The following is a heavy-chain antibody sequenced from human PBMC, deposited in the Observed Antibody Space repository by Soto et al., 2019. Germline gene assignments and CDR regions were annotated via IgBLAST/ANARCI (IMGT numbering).Heavy chain of an antibody. CDR1: GGSISSGGYY. Sequence: LSLTCTVSGGSISSGGYYWSWIRQHPGKGLEWIGYIYYSGSTYYNPSLKSRVIISVDTSKNQFSLKLSSVTAADTAVYYCARGKYSSSYYYFDYWGQGTLVTVS. CDR2: IYYSGST. J-gene: IGHJ4*02. CDR3: ARGKYSSSYYYFDY. V-gene: IGHV4-31*03. D-gene: IGHD6-6*01.